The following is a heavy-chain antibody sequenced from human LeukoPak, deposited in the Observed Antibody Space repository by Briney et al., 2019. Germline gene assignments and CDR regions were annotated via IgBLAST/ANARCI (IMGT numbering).Heavy chain of an antibody. CDR1: GGTFSNYA. J-gene: IGHJ6*03. D-gene: IGHD2-21*01. CDR2: IIPVFEKP. V-gene: IGHV1-69*01. Sequence: SVKVSCEASGGTFSNYAVSWVRQAPGQGLEWMGGIIPVFEKPNYARKFQDRVTITADESTATAYMELSSLTSEDTAIYFCARLGHCGETNCYSDFYYMDVWGKGTTVIVSS. CDR3: ARLGHCGETNCYSDFYYMDV.